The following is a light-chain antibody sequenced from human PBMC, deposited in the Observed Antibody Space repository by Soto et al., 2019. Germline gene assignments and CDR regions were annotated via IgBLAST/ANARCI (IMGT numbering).Light chain of an antibody. V-gene: IGLV1-47*01. Sequence: QSVLTQPPSASGTPGQRVTISCSGSSSNIGSNYVYWYQQLPGTAPKLLLSRNNQRPSGVPDRFSGSKSGTSASLAISGLRAEDEADYYCAAWDDSLSGVVFGGGTKLAVL. CDR2: RNN. CDR1: SSNIGSNY. CDR3: AAWDDSLSGVV. J-gene: IGLJ2*01.